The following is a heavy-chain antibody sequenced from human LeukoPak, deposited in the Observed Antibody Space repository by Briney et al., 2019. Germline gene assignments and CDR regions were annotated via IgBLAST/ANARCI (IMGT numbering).Heavy chain of an antibody. Sequence: GASVKVSCKASGYTFTNYGISWVRQAPGQGLEWMGWMNSHSGNTGYAQKFQGRLTMTRNTSISTAYMELTSLTFEDTAVYYCARTAVADYWGQGTLVTVSS. J-gene: IGHJ4*02. CDR3: ARTAVADY. CDR2: MNSHSGNT. V-gene: IGHV1-8*02. D-gene: IGHD2-15*01. CDR1: GYTFTNYG.